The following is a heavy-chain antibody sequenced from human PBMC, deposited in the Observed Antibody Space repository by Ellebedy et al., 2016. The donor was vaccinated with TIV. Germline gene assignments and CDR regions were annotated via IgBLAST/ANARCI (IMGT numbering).Heavy chain of an antibody. D-gene: IGHD3-10*01. Sequence: AASVKVSCKASGYTFTGYYMNWVRQSPGQGLEWMGWINPNSGGTNYAQKFQGRVTMTRDTSISTAYMELSRLRSDDTAVYYCAREGKNYYGSGSYDPYFDYWGQGTLVTVSS. CDR2: INPNSGGT. CDR1: GYTFTGYY. V-gene: IGHV1-2*02. CDR3: AREGKNYYGSGSYDPYFDY. J-gene: IGHJ4*02.